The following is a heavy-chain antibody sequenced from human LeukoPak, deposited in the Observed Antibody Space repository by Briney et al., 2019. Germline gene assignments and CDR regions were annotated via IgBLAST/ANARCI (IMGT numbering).Heavy chain of an antibody. D-gene: IGHD5-18*01. J-gene: IGHJ4*02. CDR3: ARDLAMADDVDY. CDR1: GFTFSSYE. CDR2: INWNGGST. Sequence: GGSLRLSCAASGFTFSSYEMNWVRQAPGKGLEWVSGINWNGGSTGYADSVKGRFTISRDNAKNSLYLQMNSLRAEDTALYYCARDLAMADDVDYWGQGTLVTVSS. V-gene: IGHV3-20*04.